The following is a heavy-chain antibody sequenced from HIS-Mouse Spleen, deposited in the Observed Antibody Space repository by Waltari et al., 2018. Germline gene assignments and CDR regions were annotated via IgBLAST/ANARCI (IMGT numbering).Heavy chain of an antibody. V-gene: IGHV3-15*01. CDR3: IATTGY. CDR2: IKSKTDGGTT. D-gene: IGHD3-9*01. J-gene: IGHJ4*02. Sequence: EVQLVEAGGGLVKPGGSVRRACPASGFYFSNAWMGWARQAPGKGLEWVGRIKSKTDGGTTDYAAPVKGRFTSSRDDSKNTLYLQMNSLKTEDTAVYYCIATTGYWGQGTLVTVSS. CDR1: GFYFSNAW.